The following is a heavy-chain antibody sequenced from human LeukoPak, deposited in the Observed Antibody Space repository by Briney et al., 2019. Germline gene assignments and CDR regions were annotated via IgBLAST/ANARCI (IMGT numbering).Heavy chain of an antibody. Sequence: PSETLSLTCAVYGGSFSGYYWSWIRQPPGKGLEWIGEAHQSGSTNYNPSLKSRVIISLDTSKNQFSLELRSVTAADTALYYCAGGHGVAWEVSYYWGQGTLVTVSS. V-gene: IGHV4-34*01. J-gene: IGHJ4*02. CDR3: AGGHGVAWEVSYY. CDR1: GGSFSGYY. CDR2: AHQSGST. D-gene: IGHD1-26*01.